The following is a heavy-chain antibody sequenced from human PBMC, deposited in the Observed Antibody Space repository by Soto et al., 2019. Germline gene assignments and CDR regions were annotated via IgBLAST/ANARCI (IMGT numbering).Heavy chain of an antibody. CDR2: ISSSSSYI. CDR3: ARDGNYYDILTGYYRPRDNWFDP. Sequence: GGSLRLSCAASGFTFSSYSMNWVRQAPGKGLEWVSSISSSSSYIYYADSVKGRFTISRDNAKNSLYLQMNSLRAEDTAVYYCARDGNYYDILTGYYRPRDNWFDPGGQGTLVTVS. CDR1: GFTFSSYS. J-gene: IGHJ5*02. D-gene: IGHD3-9*01. V-gene: IGHV3-21*01.